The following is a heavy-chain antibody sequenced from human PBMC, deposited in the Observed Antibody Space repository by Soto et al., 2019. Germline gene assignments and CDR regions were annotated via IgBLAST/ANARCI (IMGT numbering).Heavy chain of an antibody. CDR3: ARDALVRGGHPPDY. J-gene: IGHJ4*02. V-gene: IGHV3-33*01. CDR2: IWYDGSNK. Sequence: QVQLVESGGGVVQPGRSLKLSCAASGFTLSTYDIHWVRQAPGKGLEWVAVIWYDGSNKYYADSVKGRFTISRDNSKNTVYLQMNSLRAEDTAVYYCARDALVRGGHPPDYWGQGTLVTVSS. CDR1: GFTLSTYD. D-gene: IGHD3-10*01.